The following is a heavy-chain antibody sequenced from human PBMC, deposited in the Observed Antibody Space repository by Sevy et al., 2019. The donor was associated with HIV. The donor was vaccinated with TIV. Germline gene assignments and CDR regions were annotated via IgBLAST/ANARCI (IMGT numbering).Heavy chain of an antibody. CDR2: IWYAGSNK. Sequence: GGSLRLSCTASGFTFCKYGMHWVRQAPGKGPEWVALIWYAGSNKYYADSVKGRFTISRDNSKNTLYLQMNSLRAEDTAVYYCVRGADYYDSSGTNYDYWGQGTLVTVSS. V-gene: IGHV3-33*01. CDR3: VRGADYYDSSGTNYDY. D-gene: IGHD3-22*01. CDR1: GFTFCKYG. J-gene: IGHJ4*02.